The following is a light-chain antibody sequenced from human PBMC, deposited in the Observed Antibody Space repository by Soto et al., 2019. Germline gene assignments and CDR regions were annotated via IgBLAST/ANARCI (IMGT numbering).Light chain of an antibody. CDR2: KAS. CDR3: QHYNSYSEA. Sequence: DIQMTQSPSTLSGSVGDRVTITCRASQTISSWLAWYQQKPGKAHKLLIYKASTLKSGVPSRFSGSGSGTEFTLTISSLQPDDLSTYYCQHYNSYSEAFVQGNQVELK. V-gene: IGKV1-5*03. J-gene: IGKJ1*01. CDR1: QTISSW.